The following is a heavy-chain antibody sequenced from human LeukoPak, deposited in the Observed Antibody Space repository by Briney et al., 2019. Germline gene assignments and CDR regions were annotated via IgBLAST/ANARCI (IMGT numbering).Heavy chain of an antibody. J-gene: IGHJ4*02. V-gene: IGHV3-30*04. CDR1: GFSFSSYA. D-gene: IGHD3-22*01. CDR2: ISYDGSNK. Sequence: PGGSLRLSCAASGFSFSSYAMHWVRQAPGKGLEWVAVISYDGSNKYYADSVKGRFTVSRDNSKNTLYLQMNSLRAEDTAVYYCARDYYYDSSGPYGYWGQGTLVSVSS. CDR3: ARDYYYDSSGPYGY.